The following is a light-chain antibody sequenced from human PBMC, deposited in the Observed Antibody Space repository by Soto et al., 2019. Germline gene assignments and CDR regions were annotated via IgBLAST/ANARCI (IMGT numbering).Light chain of an antibody. CDR1: SSDVGGYNY. V-gene: IGLV2-8*01. Sequence: QSALTQPPSASGSPGQSVTISCTGTSSDVGGYNYVSWYQQHPGKAPKLMLYEISKRPSGVPDRFSGSKSGNTASLTVSGLQAEDEADYYCISYAGSNLLYVFGTGTKLTVL. CDR3: ISYAGSNLLYV. J-gene: IGLJ1*01. CDR2: EIS.